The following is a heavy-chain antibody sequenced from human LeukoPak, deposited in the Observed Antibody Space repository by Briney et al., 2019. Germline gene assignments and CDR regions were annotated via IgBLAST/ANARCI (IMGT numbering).Heavy chain of an antibody. CDR1: GCTFTNYY. CDR3: ARGSSSWYLLDS. J-gene: IGHJ4*02. D-gene: IGHD6-13*01. V-gene: IGHV1-46*01. CDR2: INPSGGST. Sequence: ASVKVSCKASGCTFTNYYMHWVRQAPGQGLEWMGVINPSGGSTIYALKFQGRVTMTRDTSTSTVYMVLRSLRSEDTAVYYCARGSSSWYLLDSWGQGTLVTVSS.